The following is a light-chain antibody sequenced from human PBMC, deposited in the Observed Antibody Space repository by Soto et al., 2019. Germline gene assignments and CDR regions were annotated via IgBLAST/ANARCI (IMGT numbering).Light chain of an antibody. CDR3: QQRGNWPPYT. Sequence: EIVLTQSPATLSLSPGERVTLSCRASQSVSNYLVWYQQKPGQAPRLLIYDASNRATGIPARFSGSGSGTDFTLTISSLEPEDVAVYYCQQRGNWPPYTSGQGTKLEIK. J-gene: IGKJ2*01. V-gene: IGKV3-11*01. CDR1: QSVSNY. CDR2: DAS.